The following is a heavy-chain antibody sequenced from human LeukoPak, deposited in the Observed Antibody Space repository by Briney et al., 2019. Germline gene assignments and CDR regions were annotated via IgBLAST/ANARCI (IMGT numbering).Heavy chain of an antibody. V-gene: IGHV3-23*01. Sequence: PGGSLRLSCAASGFTVSSNYMSWVRQAPGKGLEWVSAISGNGGKTYYAVSVKGRFTISRDNSKNTLSLQMSGLRADDTAVYYCVKVTESFSDSRSDYWGQGTLVTVSS. CDR3: VKVTESFSDSRSDY. J-gene: IGHJ4*02. CDR2: ISGNGGKT. CDR1: GFTVSSNY. D-gene: IGHD3-22*01.